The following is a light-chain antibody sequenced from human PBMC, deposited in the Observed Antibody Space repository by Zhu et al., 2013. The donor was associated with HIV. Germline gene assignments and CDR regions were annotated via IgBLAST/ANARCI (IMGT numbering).Light chain of an antibody. CDR2: GAS. J-gene: IGKJ1*01. Sequence: IVLTQSPGTLSLSPGGRATLSCRASQSVTSSYLAWYQQRPGQAPRLLIYGASTRHTGIPDRFSGSGSGTEFTLTISSLQSEDFATYYCLQYDIYPRTFGQGTKVEIK. V-gene: IGKV3-20*01. CDR1: QSVTSSY. CDR3: LQYDIYPRT.